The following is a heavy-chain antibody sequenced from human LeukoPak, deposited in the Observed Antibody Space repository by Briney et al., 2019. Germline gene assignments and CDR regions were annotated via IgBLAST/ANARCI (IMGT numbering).Heavy chain of an antibody. CDR3: AKDLVVAALAMDY. CDR2: ISYDGSNK. D-gene: IGHD3-22*01. J-gene: IGHJ4*02. CDR1: GFTFSSYG. V-gene: IGHV3-30*18. Sequence: GRSLRLSCAASGFTFSSYGMHWVRQAPGKGLVWVAVISYDGSNKYYADSVKGRFTIYRDNSKNTLYLQMNSLRAEDTAVYYCAKDLVVAALAMDYWGQGTLVSVCS.